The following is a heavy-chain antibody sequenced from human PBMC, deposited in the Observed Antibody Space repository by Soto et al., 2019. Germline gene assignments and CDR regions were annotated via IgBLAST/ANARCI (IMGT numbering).Heavy chain of an antibody. CDR2: IFSDNER. CDR1: GFSLTTGKMG. Sequence: SGPTLVNPTASLTLTCTVSGFSLTTGKMGVSWIRQPPGKALEWLAHIFSDNERSYSTSLQSRLTISKDTSGSQVVLSMTNVDPVDTATYYCARMNVDSYQFYYAMDVWAQGTTVTVSS. V-gene: IGHV2-26*01. D-gene: IGHD4-17*01. J-gene: IGHJ6*02. CDR3: ARMNVDSYQFYYAMDV.